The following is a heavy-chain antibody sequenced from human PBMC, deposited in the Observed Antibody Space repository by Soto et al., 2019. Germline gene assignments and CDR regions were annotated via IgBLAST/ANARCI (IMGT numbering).Heavy chain of an antibody. Sequence: EVPLVESGGGLVQPGRSLRLSCAASGFTFDDYAMHWVRQGPGKGLEWVSGISWISGNIGYADSVKGRFTISRDNAKNSLYLQMNSLRAEDTALYYCAKDIYDSSGYDAFDIWGQGTMVTVSS. CDR1: GFTFDDYA. D-gene: IGHD3-22*01. CDR2: ISWISGNI. J-gene: IGHJ3*02. V-gene: IGHV3-9*01. CDR3: AKDIYDSSGYDAFDI.